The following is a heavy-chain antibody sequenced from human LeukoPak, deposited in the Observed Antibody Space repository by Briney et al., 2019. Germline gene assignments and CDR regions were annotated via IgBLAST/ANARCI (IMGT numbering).Heavy chain of an antibody. CDR1: GFTFSNYA. D-gene: IGHD7-27*01. V-gene: IGHV3-23*01. CDR3: AKDYKVRSGEPPIDY. J-gene: IGHJ4*02. CDR2: IIESGGGT. Sequence: GGSLRLSCAASGFTFSNYAMSWIRQAPGKGLEWVSGIIESGGGTHYADSVKGRFTNSRDNSKNTLYLQMISLRAEDTAVYYCAKDYKVRSGEPPIDYWGQGTLVTVSS.